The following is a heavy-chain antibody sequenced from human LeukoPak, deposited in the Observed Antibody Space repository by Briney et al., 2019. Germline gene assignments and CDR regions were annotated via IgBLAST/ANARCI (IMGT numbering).Heavy chain of an antibody. D-gene: IGHD2-2*02. CDR3: AIGGDSTTSCYRCFDY. Sequence: PGESLKISCKGSGCRFTSYWIGWVRQMPGKGLEWMGLIYPDDSDTRYSPSFQGQVTISADKSISTAYLQWSSLKASDTAMYYCAIGGDSTTSCYRCFDYWGQGTLVTVSS. CDR2: IYPDDSDT. CDR1: GCRFTSYW. V-gene: IGHV5-51*01. J-gene: IGHJ4*02.